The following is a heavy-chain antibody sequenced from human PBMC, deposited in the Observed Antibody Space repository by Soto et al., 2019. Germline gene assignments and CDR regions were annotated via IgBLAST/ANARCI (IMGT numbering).Heavy chain of an antibody. D-gene: IGHD4-17*01. V-gene: IGHV3-30*18. CDR1: GFTFSSYG. Sequence: QVQLVESGGGVVQPGRSLRLSCAASGFTFSSYGMHWVRQAPGKGLEWVAVISYDGSNKYYADSVKGRFTISRDNSKNTLYLQMNSLRADATAVHYCEKDRNDYGDYTAHFDYWGQGTLVTVSS. CDR3: EKDRNDYGDYTAHFDY. J-gene: IGHJ4*02. CDR2: ISYDGSNK.